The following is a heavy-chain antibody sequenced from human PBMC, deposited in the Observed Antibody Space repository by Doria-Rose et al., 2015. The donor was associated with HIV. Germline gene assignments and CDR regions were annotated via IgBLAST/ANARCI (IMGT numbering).Heavy chain of an antibody. CDR1: GASVSSRGYY. CDR2: TYYTGTS. CDR3: ARMGSYRELDY. Sequence: VQLLESGPGLVKPSETLSLTCSVSGASVSSRGYYWNWIRQVPGKGLESLGYTYYTGTSDYSPSLKSRLNMAVDTSKNQFSLKLSFVTVADTAVYYCARMGSYRELDYWGQGALSSSPQ. D-gene: IGHD3-3*01. J-gene: IGHJ4*02. V-gene: IGHV4-31*03.